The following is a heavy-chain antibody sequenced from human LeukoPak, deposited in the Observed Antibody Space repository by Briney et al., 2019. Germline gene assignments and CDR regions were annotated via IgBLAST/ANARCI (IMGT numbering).Heavy chain of an antibody. J-gene: IGHJ4*02. D-gene: IGHD3-3*01. CDR3: AKAMYYDFWSGYYGIDY. V-gene: IGHV3-30*18. CDR1: GFTFSSYG. Sequence: GGSLRLSCAASGFTFSSYGMHWVRQAPGKGLEWVAVISYDGSNKYYADSVKGRFTISRDNSKNTLYLQMNSLRAEDTAVYYRAKAMYYDFWSGYYGIDYWGQGTLVTVSS. CDR2: ISYDGSNK.